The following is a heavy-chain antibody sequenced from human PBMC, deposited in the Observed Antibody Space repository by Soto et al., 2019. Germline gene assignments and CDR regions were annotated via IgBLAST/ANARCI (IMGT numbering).Heavy chain of an antibody. CDR3: ARGPKRGVVAATRRNFDY. J-gene: IGHJ4*02. CDR1: GGSFSGYY. CDR2: INHSGST. V-gene: IGHV4-34*01. Sequence: SETLSLTCAVYGGSFSGYYWSWIRQPPGKGLEWIGEINHSGSTNYNPSLKSRVTISVDTSKNQFSLKLSSVTAADTAVYYCARGPKRGVVAATRRNFDYWGQGTLVTVSS. D-gene: IGHD2-15*01.